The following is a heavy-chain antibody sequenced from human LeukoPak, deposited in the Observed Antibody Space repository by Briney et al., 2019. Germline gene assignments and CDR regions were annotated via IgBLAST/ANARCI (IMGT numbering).Heavy chain of an antibody. CDR3: ARERYDVGVAFDG. J-gene: IGHJ3*01. V-gene: IGHV1-18*01. D-gene: IGHD1-1*01. CDR1: GYMFAVFG. CDR2: IRVHNGDT. Sequence: ASVKVSCKASGYMFAVFGITWVRQAPGQGLEWMGSIRVHNGDTNYAQKFQGRLTMTTDTSATTAYMELRSLKSDDTAVYYCARERYDVGVAFDGGGQATTVTASS.